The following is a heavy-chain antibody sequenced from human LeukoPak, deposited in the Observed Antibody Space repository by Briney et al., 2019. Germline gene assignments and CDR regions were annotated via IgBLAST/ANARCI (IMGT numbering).Heavy chain of an antibody. V-gene: IGHV1-69*05. CDR1: RGTFSSYA. CDR2: IIPIFGTA. J-gene: IGHJ4*02. D-gene: IGHD3-10*01. CDR3: ASLALYASGSTPDLYDY. Sequence: SVKVSCMASRGTFSSYAISWVRQAPGQGLEWMGGIIPIFGTANYAQKVQGRVTITTDESTSTAYMELSSLRSEDRAVYYCASLALYASGSTPDLYDYWGQGTLVTVSS.